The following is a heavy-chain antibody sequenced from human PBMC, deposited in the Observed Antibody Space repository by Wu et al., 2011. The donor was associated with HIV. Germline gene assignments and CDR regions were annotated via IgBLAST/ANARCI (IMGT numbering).Heavy chain of an antibody. D-gene: IGHD3-10*01. Sequence: QVQLVQSGAEVKKPGSSVKVSCKASGGTFSSYAISWVRQAPGQGLEWMGGISPIFGTANYAQKFQGRVTITADKSTSTAYMELSSLRSEDTAVYYCARVMVRGPYGGYFDYVGPGEPWSPS. V-gene: IGHV1-69*14. CDR1: GGTFSSYA. J-gene: IGHJ4*02. CDR3: ARVMVRGPYGGYFDY. CDR2: ISPIFGTA.